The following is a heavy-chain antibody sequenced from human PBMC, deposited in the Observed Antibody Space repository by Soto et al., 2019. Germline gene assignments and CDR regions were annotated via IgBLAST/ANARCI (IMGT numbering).Heavy chain of an antibody. CDR2: ISGSGGST. CDR3: AKDQGHCSSTSCYPVPFDP. D-gene: IGHD2-2*01. J-gene: IGHJ5*02. Sequence: EVQLLESGGGLVQPGGSLRLSCAASGFTFSSYAMSWVRQAPGKGLEWVSAISGSGGSTYYADSVKGRFTISRDNSKNTLYLQMNSLRAEDTAVYYCAKDQGHCSSTSCYPVPFDPWGQGTLVTVSS. CDR1: GFTFSSYA. V-gene: IGHV3-23*01.